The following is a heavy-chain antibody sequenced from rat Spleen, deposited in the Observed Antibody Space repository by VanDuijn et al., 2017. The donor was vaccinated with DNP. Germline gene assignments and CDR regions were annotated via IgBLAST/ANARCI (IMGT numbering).Heavy chain of an antibody. CDR2: ITSGRGAT. CDR1: GFTFSNSD. CDR3: VKGGNYLFDY. J-gene: IGHJ2*01. V-gene: IGHV5-25*01. Sequence: EVKLVESGGGLVQPGRSMKLSCAASGFTFSNSDMAWIRQVPGKGLEWIASITSGRGATSYPDSVKGRFTISRNNANRTLYLQMNSLRSEDTATYYGVKGGNYLFDYWGQGVMVTVSS. D-gene: IGHD1-10*01.